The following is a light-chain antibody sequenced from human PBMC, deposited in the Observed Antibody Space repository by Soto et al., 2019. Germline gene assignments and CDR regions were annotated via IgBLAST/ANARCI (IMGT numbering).Light chain of an antibody. J-gene: IGLJ1*01. Sequence: QAVMTQPPSVSAAPGQRVTISCSGSSSNIGGNSVSWYQQLPGTAPKLLIYYDDKRPSGIPDRFSGSKSGTSATLGITGFQTGDEADHYCGSWDSSLSAYVFGTGTKVTVL. V-gene: IGLV1-51*01. CDR1: SSNIGGNS. CDR2: YDD. CDR3: GSWDSSLSAYV.